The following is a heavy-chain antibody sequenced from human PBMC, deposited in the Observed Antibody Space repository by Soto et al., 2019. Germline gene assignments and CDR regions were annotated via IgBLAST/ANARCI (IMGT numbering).Heavy chain of an antibody. V-gene: IGHV3-23*01. CDR1: GFTFSSYA. J-gene: IGHJ4*02. Sequence: EVQLLESGGGLVQPGGSLRLSCAASGFTFSSYAMSWVRQAPGKGLEWVSVISGSGGRIYYADSVKGRFTISRDNSKNTLYLQMNSLRDEDTAIYYCAKERRLERGDFDYWDQGTLVTVSS. CDR3: AKERRLERGDFDY. CDR2: ISGSGGRI. D-gene: IGHD1-1*01.